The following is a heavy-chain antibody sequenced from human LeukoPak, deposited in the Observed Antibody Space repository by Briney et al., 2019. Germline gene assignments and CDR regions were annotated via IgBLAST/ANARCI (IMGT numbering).Heavy chain of an antibody. D-gene: IGHD6-13*01. CDR3: ARGIAAALRGYYMDV. CDR2: IYTSGST. J-gene: IGHJ6*03. Sequence: PSETLSHTCTVSGGSISSGSYYWSWIRQPAGKGLEWIGRIYTSGSTNYNPSLKSRVTISVDTSKNQFSLKLSSVTAADTAVYYCARGIAAALRGYYMDVWGKGTTVTVSS. V-gene: IGHV4-61*02. CDR1: GGSISSGSYY.